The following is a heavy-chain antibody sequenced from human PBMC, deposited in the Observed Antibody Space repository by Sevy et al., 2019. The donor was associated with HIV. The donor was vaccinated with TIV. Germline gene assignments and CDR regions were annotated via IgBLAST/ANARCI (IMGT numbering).Heavy chain of an antibody. CDR2: FDPEDGET. J-gene: IGHJ4*02. CDR1: GYTLTQLP. CDR3: ATTKDYYESSGSPFDY. V-gene: IGHV1-24*01. D-gene: IGHD3-22*01. Sequence: ASVKVSCKVSGYTLTQLPMHWVRQAPGKGLEWMGSFDPEDGETLYAQKFQGRVTMTEDTSTDTAYMELSSLRSEDTAIYYCATTKDYYESSGSPFDYWGQGTLVTVSS.